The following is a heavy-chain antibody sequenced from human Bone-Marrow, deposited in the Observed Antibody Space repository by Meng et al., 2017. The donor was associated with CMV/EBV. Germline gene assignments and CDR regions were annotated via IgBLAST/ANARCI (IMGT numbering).Heavy chain of an antibody. J-gene: IGHJ4*02. CDR3: AKDSSNWAFDY. V-gene: IGHV3-30*02. Sequence: GESLKISCAASGFTFSRFDMHWVRQAPGKGLEWVALTCYDGSNKYYADSVKGRFAISRDNSKNTLYLQMNSLTTDDTAVYYCAKDSSNWAFDYCGQGALVTVSS. D-gene: IGHD7-27*01. CDR2: TCYDGSNK. CDR1: GFTFSRFD.